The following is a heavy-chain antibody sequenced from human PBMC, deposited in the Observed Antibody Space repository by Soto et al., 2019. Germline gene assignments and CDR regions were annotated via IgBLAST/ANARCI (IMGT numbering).Heavy chain of an antibody. CDR2: INPSSGGT. CDR3: AREGSSGWPSDY. D-gene: IGHD6-19*01. J-gene: IGHJ4*02. Sequence: ASVKVSCKASGYAFTSNEIHWVRQAPGQGLDWMGVINPSSGGTSDAQKFQGRVTMTRDTSTSTVFMELSSLTSEDTAVYYCAREGSSGWPSDYWGQGTQVTVSS. V-gene: IGHV1-46*01. CDR1: GYAFTSNE.